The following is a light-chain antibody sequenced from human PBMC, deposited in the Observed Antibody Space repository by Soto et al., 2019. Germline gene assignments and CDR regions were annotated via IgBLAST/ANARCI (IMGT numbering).Light chain of an antibody. J-gene: IGKJ2*01. CDR1: QNIIFY. CDR2: AAS. Sequence: IQMTQSPSSLSASVGDRVTITCRASQNIIFYLNRYQQKPGKAPKLLIYAASNLQSGVPSRFSGSGYATDLTITISSRQLEDFGNYFCKQSYTTLVYYFGQGTKRDIK. CDR3: KQSYTTLVYY. V-gene: IGKV1-39*01.